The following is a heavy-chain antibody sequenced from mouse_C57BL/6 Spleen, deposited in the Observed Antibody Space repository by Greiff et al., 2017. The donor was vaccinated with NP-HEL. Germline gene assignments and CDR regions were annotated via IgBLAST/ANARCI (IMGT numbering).Heavy chain of an antibody. D-gene: IGHD1-1*01. J-gene: IGHJ4*01. V-gene: IGHV14-4*01. CDR2: IDPENGDT. CDR1: GFNIKDDY. Sequence: EVQLQQSGAELVRPGASVKLSCTASGFNIKDDYMHWVKQRPEQGLEWIGWIDPENGDTEYASKFQGKATITADTSSNTAYLQLSSLTSEDTAVYYCTTGDYGSSVAMDYWGQGTSVTVSS. CDR3: TTGDYGSSVAMDY.